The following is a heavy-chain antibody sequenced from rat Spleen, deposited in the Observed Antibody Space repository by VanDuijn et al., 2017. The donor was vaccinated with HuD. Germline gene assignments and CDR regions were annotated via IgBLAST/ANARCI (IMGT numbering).Heavy chain of an antibody. D-gene: IGHD1-11*01. CDR3: TRHGGLRNWFAS. CDR1: GFTFSNYY. J-gene: IGHJ3*01. Sequence: EVQLVESGGGLVQPGRSMKLSCSASGFTFSNYYMDWVRQAPTKGLEWVTSISTGGGDTYYRDSVKGRFTISRNNAKSTLYLQMDSLRSEDTATYYCTRHGGLRNWFASWGQGTRVTVSS. V-gene: IGHV5-25*01. CDR2: ISTGGGDT.